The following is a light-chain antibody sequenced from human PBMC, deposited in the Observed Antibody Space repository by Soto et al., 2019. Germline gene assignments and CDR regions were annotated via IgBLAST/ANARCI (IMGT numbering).Light chain of an antibody. Sequence: DIRMTQSPSSLSASVGDRVTITCRASQSVGSSLAWYQQKPGKAPNPLIYDVSRLGSGVPSRFSGTGSGTEFSLTISSLQPDDIATYYCQQYEGYSPTFGQGTKVDI. CDR2: DVS. J-gene: IGKJ1*01. CDR1: QSVGSS. V-gene: IGKV1-5*01. CDR3: QQYEGYSPT.